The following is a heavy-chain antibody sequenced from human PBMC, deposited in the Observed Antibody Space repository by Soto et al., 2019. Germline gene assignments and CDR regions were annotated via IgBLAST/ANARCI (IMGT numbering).Heavy chain of an antibody. V-gene: IGHV3-23*01. Sequence: GGSLRLSCAASGFTFSSYAMSWVRQAPGKGLEWVAAISGDGGSTYYADSVKGRFTISRDNSKNTLFLQMNSLRVEDTAVYYCARGENYDSSGYYFWTSPKGGYWGQGTLVTVSS. CDR2: ISGDGGST. J-gene: IGHJ4*02. CDR1: GFTFSSYA. D-gene: IGHD3-22*01. CDR3: ARGENYDSSGYYFWTSPKGGY.